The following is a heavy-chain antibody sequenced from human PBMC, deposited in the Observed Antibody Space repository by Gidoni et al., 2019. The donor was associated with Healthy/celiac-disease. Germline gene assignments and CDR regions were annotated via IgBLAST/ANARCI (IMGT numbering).Heavy chain of an antibody. CDR3: AKEDHYYGSGSYPY. CDR2: ISYDGSNK. J-gene: IGHJ4*02. V-gene: IGHV3-30*18. D-gene: IGHD3-10*01. CDR1: GFTFSSYG. Sequence: QVQLVESGGGVVQPGRSLRLSCAASGFTFSSYGMHWVRQAPGKGLEWVAVISYDGSNKDYADSVKGRFTISRDNSKNTLYLQMNSLRAEDTAVYYCAKEDHYYGSGSYPYWGQGTLVTVSS.